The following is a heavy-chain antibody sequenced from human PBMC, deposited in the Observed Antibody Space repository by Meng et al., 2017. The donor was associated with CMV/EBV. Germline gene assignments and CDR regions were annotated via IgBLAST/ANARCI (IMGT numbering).Heavy chain of an antibody. Sequence: GGSLRLSCAASGFTFSSYDMSWVRQAPGKGLEWVSVIYSGGSSTYYADSVKGRFTISRDNSKNTLYLQMNSLRAEDTAVYYWAKDQEELSYYDSWSATYYGMDVWGQGTTVTVSS. D-gene: IGHD3-3*01. CDR2: IYSGGSST. CDR1: GFTFSSYD. CDR3: AKDQEELSYYDSWSATYYGMDV. J-gene: IGHJ6*02. V-gene: IGHV3-23*03.